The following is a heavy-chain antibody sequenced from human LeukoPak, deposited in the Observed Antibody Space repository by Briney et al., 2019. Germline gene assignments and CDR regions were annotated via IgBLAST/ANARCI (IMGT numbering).Heavy chain of an antibody. V-gene: IGHV1-69*13. CDR2: IIPIFGTA. Sequence: SVKVSCKASGGTFSSYAMSWVRQGPGQGLEWMGGIIPIFGTANYAQKFQGRVTITADESTSTAYMELSSLRSEDTAVYYCAAGAIVVVPATSNPFDYWGQGTLVTVSS. D-gene: IGHD2-2*01. CDR3: AAGAIVVVPATSNPFDY. CDR1: GGTFSSYA. J-gene: IGHJ4*02.